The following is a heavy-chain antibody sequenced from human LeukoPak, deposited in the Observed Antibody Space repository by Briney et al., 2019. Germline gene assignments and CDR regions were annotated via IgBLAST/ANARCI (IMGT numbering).Heavy chain of an antibody. Sequence: ASEKVSCKASGYTFTSYYMHWVRQAPGQGLEWMGIINPSGGSTSYAQKFQGRVTMTRDTSTSTVYMELSSLRSEDTAVYYCARDGRAEEDFQHWGQGTLVTVSS. CDR1: GYTFTSYY. CDR3: ARDGRAEEDFQH. J-gene: IGHJ1*01. CDR2: INPSGGST. V-gene: IGHV1-46*01.